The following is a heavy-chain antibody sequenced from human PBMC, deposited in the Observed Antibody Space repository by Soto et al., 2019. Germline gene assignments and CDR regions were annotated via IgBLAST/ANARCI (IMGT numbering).Heavy chain of an antibody. J-gene: IGHJ4*02. CDR3: ASAMSTM. CDR1: GYTFTSHD. V-gene: IGHV1-8*01. Sequence: QVQLVQSGAKVNKPGASVKVSCKASGYTFTSHDINWMRQATGQGLEWMGWMNPNSGHTNYAQKFQGRVTMTRDTSISTAYIELTNLRSEDTGIYYCASAMSTMWGQGTLITVSS. D-gene: IGHD2-2*01. CDR2: MNPNSGHT.